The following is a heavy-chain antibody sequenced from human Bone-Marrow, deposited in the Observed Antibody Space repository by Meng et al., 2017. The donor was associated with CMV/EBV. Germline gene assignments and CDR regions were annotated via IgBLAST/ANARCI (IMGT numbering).Heavy chain of an antibody. CDR3: ARDGDYYDSSGPFFGYYFDY. J-gene: IGHJ4*02. CDR2: ISYDGSNK. V-gene: IGHV3-30-3*01. D-gene: IGHD3-22*01. CDR1: GFTFSSYA. Sequence: GESLKISCAASGFTFSSYAMHWVCQAPGKGLEWVAVISYDGSNKYYADSVKGRFTISRDNSKNTLYLQMNSLRAEDTAVYYCARDGDYYDSSGPFFGYYFDYWGQGTLVTVSS.